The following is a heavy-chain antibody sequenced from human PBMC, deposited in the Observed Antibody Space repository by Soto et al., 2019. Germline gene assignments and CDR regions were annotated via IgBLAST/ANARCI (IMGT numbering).Heavy chain of an antibody. CDR2: IYPGDSDT. J-gene: IGHJ4*02. CDR1: GYSFTSYW. CDR3: ASGYYYDSSGEIIDY. V-gene: IGHV5-51*01. D-gene: IGHD3-22*01. Sequence: GESLKISCKGSGYSFTSYWIGWVRQMPGKGLEWMGIIYPGDSDTRYSPSFQGQVTISADKSISTAYLQWSSLKASDTAMYYCASGYYYDSSGEIIDYWGQGTLVTVSS.